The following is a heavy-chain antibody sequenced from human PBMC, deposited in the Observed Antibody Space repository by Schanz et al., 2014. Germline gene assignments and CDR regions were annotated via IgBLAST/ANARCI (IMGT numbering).Heavy chain of an antibody. V-gene: IGHV1-69*04. D-gene: IGHD1-26*01. J-gene: IGHJ4*02. CDR1: GDTLSSYG. CDR3: AREKSGSYYPDDY. Sequence: QVQLVQSGAEVKKPGSSVTVSCKASGDTLSSYGISWVRQAPGQGLEWMGRIIPNLGSANYAQKFQGRVTMTRDTSTNTVYMELSSLRSEDTAVYYCAREKSGSYYPDDYWGQGTLVTVSS. CDR2: IIPNLGSA.